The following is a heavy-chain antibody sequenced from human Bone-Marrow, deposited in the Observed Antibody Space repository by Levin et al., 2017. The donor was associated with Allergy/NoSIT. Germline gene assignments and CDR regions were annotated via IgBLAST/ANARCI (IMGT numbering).Heavy chain of an antibody. CDR1: GYIFTTYA. CDR3: ATTRDSSRKMPGDAFDV. V-gene: IGHV1-18*01. D-gene: IGHD1-14*01. J-gene: IGHJ3*01. Sequence: ASVKVSCKASGYIFTTYALTWVRQAPGQGLEWMGWINPYSGNTKYAQKFQGSVTMTTDTSTSTAYMELRSLRSDDTAVYYCATTRDSSRKMPGDAFDVWGQGTMVTVSS. CDR2: INPYSGNT.